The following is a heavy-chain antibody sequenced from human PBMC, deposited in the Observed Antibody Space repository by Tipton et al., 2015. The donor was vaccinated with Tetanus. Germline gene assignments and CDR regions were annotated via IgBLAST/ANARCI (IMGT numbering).Heavy chain of an antibody. V-gene: IGHV5-51*01. CDR1: GYSFTSYW. Sequence: QLVQSGAEVKKPGESLKIYCKGSGYSFTSYWIGWVRQMPGKGLEWMGIIYPGDSDTRYRPSFQDQFTISVDKSINTAYLQWSSLKASDTSMFYCARAHCTDGVCNFDFWGQGALVTVAS. J-gene: IGHJ4*02. CDR2: IYPGDSDT. CDR3: ARAHCTDGVCNFDF. D-gene: IGHD2-8*01.